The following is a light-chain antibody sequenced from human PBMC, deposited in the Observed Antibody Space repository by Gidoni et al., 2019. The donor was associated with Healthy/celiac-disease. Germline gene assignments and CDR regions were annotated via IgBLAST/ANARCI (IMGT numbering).Light chain of an antibody. V-gene: IGLV1-40*01. CDR3: QSYDSSLSGSV. Sequence: SVLPQPPSVSGAPGPRVTISCTGSSSNNGAGYDVHWYQQLPRTAPKLLIYGNSNRPSGVPDRFSGSKSGTSASLAITGLQAEDEADYYCQSYDSSLSGSVFGGGTQLTX. J-gene: IGLJ7*01. CDR1: SSNNGAGYD. CDR2: GNS.